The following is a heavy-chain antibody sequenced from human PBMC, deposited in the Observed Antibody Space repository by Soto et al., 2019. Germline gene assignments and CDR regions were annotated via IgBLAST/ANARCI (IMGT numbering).Heavy chain of an antibody. CDR1: GFTFSSYW. CDR3: ARTYYYDSSGYPPLNWFDP. V-gene: IGHV3-7*03. J-gene: IGHJ5*02. Sequence: PGGSLRLSCAASGFTFSSYWMSWVRQAPGKGPGWVANIKQDGSEKYYVDSVKGRFTISRDNAKNSLYLQMNSLRAEDTAVYYCARTYYYDSSGYPPLNWFDPWGQGTLVTVSS. CDR2: IKQDGSEK. D-gene: IGHD3-22*01.